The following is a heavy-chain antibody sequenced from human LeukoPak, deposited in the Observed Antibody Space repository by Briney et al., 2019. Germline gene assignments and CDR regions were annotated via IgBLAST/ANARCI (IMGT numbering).Heavy chain of an antibody. J-gene: IGHJ4*02. CDR3: AKDGSSNWYRYFDY. D-gene: IGHD6-13*01. CDR2: ISGSGGST. V-gene: IGHV3-23*01. CDR1: GFTFSTYA. Sequence: GGSLRLSCAASGFTFSTYAMSWVRQAPGKGPEWVSTISGSGGSTYYADSVKGRFTISRDNSKNTLYLQMNSLRAEDTALYYCAKDGSSNWYRYFDYWGQGTLVTVSS.